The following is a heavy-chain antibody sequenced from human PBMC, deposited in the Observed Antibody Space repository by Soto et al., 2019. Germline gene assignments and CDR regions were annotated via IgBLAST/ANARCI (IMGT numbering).Heavy chain of an antibody. CDR2: ISAYNGNT. Sequence: ASVKVSCKASGYTFTRYGISWVRQAPGQGLEWMGWISAYNGNTNYAQKLQGRVTMTTDTSTSTAYMELRSLRSDDTAVYYCARGGYYDFWSGYYGKNWFDPWGQGTLVTVSS. J-gene: IGHJ5*02. CDR1: GYTFTRYG. D-gene: IGHD3-3*01. CDR3: ARGGYYDFWSGYYGKNWFDP. V-gene: IGHV1-18*01.